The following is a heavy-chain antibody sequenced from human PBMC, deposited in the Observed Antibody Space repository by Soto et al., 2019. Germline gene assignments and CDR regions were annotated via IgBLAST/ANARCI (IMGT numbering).Heavy chain of an antibody. J-gene: IGHJ4*02. Sequence: GGSLSLSCAASGFTFSGSAMHWVRQASGKGLEWVGRIRSKANSYATAYAASVKGRFTISRDDSKNTAYLQMNSLKTEDTAVYYCTRLPDYYDSSGYRALLFYFDYWGQGTLVTVSS. CDR3: TRLPDYYDSSGYRALLFYFDY. CDR2: IRSKANSYAT. V-gene: IGHV3-73*01. CDR1: GFTFSGSA. D-gene: IGHD3-22*01.